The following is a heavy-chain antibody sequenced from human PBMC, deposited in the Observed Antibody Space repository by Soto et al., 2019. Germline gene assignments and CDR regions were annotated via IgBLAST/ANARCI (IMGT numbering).Heavy chain of an antibody. CDR2: INSDGSST. V-gene: IGHV3-74*01. D-gene: IGHD4-17*01. CDR3: ARGDRYGGAEYFQY. Sequence: EVQLVESGGGLVQPGGSLRLSCAASGFTFSSYWMHWVRQAPGKGLVWVSRINSDGSSTSYADSVKGRFTISRDNAKKMLYVQLNNLRAEETAVYYCARGDRYGGAEYFQYWGQGTLVTVSS. J-gene: IGHJ1*01. CDR1: GFTFSSYW.